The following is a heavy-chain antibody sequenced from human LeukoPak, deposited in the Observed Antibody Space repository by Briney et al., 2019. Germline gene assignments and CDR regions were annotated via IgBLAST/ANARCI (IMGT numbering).Heavy chain of an antibody. CDR3: VRREVGGSYPLDY. CDR2: IYYSGST. J-gene: IGHJ4*02. D-gene: IGHD1-26*01. V-gene: IGHV4-59*01. CDR1: GGSISSYY. Sequence: SETLSLTCTVSGGSISSYYWSWIRQPPGKGLEWIGYIYYSGSTNYNPSLKSRVTISVDTSKNQFSLKLSSVTAADTAVYYCVRREVGGSYPLDYWGQGTLVTVSS.